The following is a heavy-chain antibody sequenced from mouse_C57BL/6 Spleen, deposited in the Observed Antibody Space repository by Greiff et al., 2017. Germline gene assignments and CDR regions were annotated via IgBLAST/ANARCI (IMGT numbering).Heavy chain of an antibody. CDR2: INPGSGGT. J-gene: IGHJ2*01. Sequence: QVQLQQSGAELVRPGTSVKVSCKASGYAFTNYLIEWVKQRPGQGLEWIGVINPGSGGTNYNEKFKGKATLTADKSSSTAYMQLSSLTSEDSAVYCCARSKVTTVVAYFDYWGQGTTLTVSS. CDR3: ARSKVTTVVAYFDY. V-gene: IGHV1-54*01. D-gene: IGHD1-1*01. CDR1: GYAFTNYL.